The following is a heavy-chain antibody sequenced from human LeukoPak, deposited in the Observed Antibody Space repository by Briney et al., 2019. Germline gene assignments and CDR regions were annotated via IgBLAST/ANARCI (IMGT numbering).Heavy chain of an antibody. D-gene: IGHD6-19*01. CDR3: ARVRPYSSGWNFDY. CDR2: INPNSGGT. Sequence: GAPVKVSCKASEYTFTGYYMHWVRKAPGQRLEWMGWINPNSGGTNYAQKFQGRVTMTRDTSISTAYMELSRLKSDDTAVYYCARVRPYSSGWNFDYWGQGTLLTVSS. V-gene: IGHV1-2*02. CDR1: EYTFTGYY. J-gene: IGHJ4*02.